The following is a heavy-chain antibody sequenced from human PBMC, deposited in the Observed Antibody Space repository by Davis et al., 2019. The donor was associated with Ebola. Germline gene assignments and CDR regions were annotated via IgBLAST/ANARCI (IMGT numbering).Heavy chain of an antibody. Sequence: SETLSLTCTVSGGSISSYYWSWIRQPPGKGLEWIGYIYYSGSTNYNPSLKSRVTISVDTSKNQFSLKLSSVTAADTAVYYCARVSVFYNWFDPWGQGTLVTVSS. CDR3: ARVSVFYNWFDP. D-gene: IGHD2-8*01. V-gene: IGHV4-59*12. CDR1: GGSISSYY. CDR2: IYYSGST. J-gene: IGHJ5*02.